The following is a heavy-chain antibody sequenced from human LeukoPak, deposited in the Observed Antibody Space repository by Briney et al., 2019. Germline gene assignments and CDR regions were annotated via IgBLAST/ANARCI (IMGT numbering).Heavy chain of an antibody. Sequence: GGSLTLSCSASGFTFGDQAMTWFRQAPGKGLEWIGFIRSSPYGATTESAASVKGRITISRDDSKSIAYLQMNTLKTEDTAVYYCAKGYSYSDYWGQGTLVTVSS. V-gene: IGHV3-49*03. CDR1: GFTFGDQA. J-gene: IGHJ4*02. D-gene: IGHD5-18*01. CDR2: IRSSPYGATT. CDR3: AKGYSYSDY.